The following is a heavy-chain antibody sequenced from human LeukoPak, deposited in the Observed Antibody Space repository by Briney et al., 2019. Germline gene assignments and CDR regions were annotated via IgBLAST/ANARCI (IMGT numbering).Heavy chain of an antibody. CDR1: GFTFSDYY. V-gene: IGHV3-11*04. CDR3: AKDAGGSTSWGDAFDI. D-gene: IGHD2-2*01. J-gene: IGHJ3*02. Sequence: GGSLRLSCAASGFTFSDYYMSWIRQAPGKGLEWVSYISSSGSTIYYADSVKGRFTISRDNAKNSLYLQMNSLRAEDTAVYYCAKDAGGSTSWGDAFDIWGQGTMVTVSS. CDR2: ISSSGSTI.